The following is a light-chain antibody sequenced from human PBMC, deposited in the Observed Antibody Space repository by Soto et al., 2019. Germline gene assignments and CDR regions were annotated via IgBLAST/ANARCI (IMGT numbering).Light chain of an antibody. CDR3: QQYGAFPPS. CDR2: GAS. V-gene: IGKV3-20*01. Sequence: EIVLTQFPGALYLSPGERVTLSCRASQTVSNTYLAWYQQKSGQAPKVLIYGASNRATGIPDRFSGSESGTEFTLTISRLEPEDFAVYYCQQYGAFPPSVGGGTKVEIK. J-gene: IGKJ4*01. CDR1: QTVSNTY.